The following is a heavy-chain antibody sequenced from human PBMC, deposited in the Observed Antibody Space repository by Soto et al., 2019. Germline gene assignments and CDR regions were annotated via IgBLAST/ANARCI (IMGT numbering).Heavy chain of an antibody. Sequence: PGGSLRLSCGASGFTFSTYGMHWVRQAPGKGLEWVAVTWSDGNNKYYADSVKGRFTISRDNSKNTLYLQMNSLRAEGTAVYYCAREVSGGFHFDYCGQGPLVTVSS. V-gene: IGHV3-33*01. CDR2: TWSDGNNK. CDR3: AREVSGGFHFDY. CDR1: GFTFSTYG. D-gene: IGHD2-8*02. J-gene: IGHJ4*02.